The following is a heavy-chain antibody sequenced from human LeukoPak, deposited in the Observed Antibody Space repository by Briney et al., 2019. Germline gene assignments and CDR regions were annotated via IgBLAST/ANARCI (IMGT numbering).Heavy chain of an antibody. CDR3: AREGGPYRPLDY. V-gene: IGHV4-4*02. J-gene: IGHJ4*02. CDR2: VNLQGST. CDR1: GGSITQTNY. Sequence: SGSLSLTCDVSGGSITQTNYWTWVRKPPGKGLEWIGEVNLQGSTNYNPSLMRRVAISVDTSANHVSLQLSSVTAPDTAVYYCAREGGPYRPLDYSGQGTLVTVSS.